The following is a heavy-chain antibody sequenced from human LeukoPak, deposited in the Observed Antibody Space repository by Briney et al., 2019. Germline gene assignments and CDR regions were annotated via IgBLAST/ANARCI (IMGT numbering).Heavy chain of an antibody. CDR1: GGSISSSSYY. V-gene: IGHV4-39*01. CDR3: ARRVPAAHFDY. Sequence: SETLSLTCTVSGGSISSSSYYWGWIRQPPGKGLEWIGSIYYSGSTYYNPSLKSRVTISVDTSKNQFSLKLSSVTAADTAVYYCARRVPAAHFDYWGQGTLVTVSS. J-gene: IGHJ4*02. CDR2: IYYSGST. D-gene: IGHD2-2*01.